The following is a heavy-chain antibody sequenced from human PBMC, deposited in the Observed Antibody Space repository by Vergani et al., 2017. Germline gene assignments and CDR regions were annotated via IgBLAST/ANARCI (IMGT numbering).Heavy chain of an antibody. CDR2: IYYSGST. CDR3: ARDSTPYITGTHSTGYYGIDV. V-gene: IGHV4-59*01. D-gene: IGHD1-20*01. CDR1: GGSLSSYY. Sequence: QVQLQESGPGLVKPSQTLSLTCTVSGGSLSSYYWSWIRQPPGKGLEWIGYIYYSGSTNYNPSLKSRVTISVDTSKNQFSLKLSSVTAADTAVYYCARDSTPYITGTHSTGYYGIDVWGQGTTVTVSS. J-gene: IGHJ6*02.